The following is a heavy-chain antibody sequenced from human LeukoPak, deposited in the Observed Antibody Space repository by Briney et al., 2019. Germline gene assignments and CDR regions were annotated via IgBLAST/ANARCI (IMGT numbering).Heavy chain of an antibody. CDR1: GGSISSSSYY. J-gene: IGHJ4*02. Sequence: SETLSLTCTVSGGSISSSSYYWSWIRQPPGKGLEWIGEINHSGSTNYNPSLKSRVTISVDTSKNQFSLKLSSVTAADTAVYYCARGDGYSSSWYYFDYWGQGTLVTVSS. CDR3: ARGDGYSSSWYYFDY. V-gene: IGHV4-39*07. CDR2: INHSGST. D-gene: IGHD6-13*01.